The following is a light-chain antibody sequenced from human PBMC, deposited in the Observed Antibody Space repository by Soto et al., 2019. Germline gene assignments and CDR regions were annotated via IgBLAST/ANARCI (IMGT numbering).Light chain of an antibody. V-gene: IGKV1-5*03. CDR2: KAS. CDR3: QQYHSYSRT. CDR1: QNIGNW. J-gene: IGKJ1*01. Sequence: DIQVTQSPSTLSASVGDRVTITCRASQNIGNWLAWLQQKPGKAPKLLIYKASSLESGVPSRFSGSGSGTEFTLTISSLQTDDSATYYCQQYHSYSRTVGQGTKVDIK.